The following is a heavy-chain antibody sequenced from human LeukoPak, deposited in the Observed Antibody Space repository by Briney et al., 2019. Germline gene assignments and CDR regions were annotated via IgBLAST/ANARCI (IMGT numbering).Heavy chain of an antibody. CDR1: GFTFSSYS. CDR3: AREPRGYDY. V-gene: IGHV3-48*04. D-gene: IGHD5-12*01. CDR2: ISSSSTTI. J-gene: IGHJ4*02. Sequence: GGSLRLSCAASGFTFSSYSMNWVRQAPGKGLEWVSYISSSSTTIYYAVSVKGRFTISRDNAKNSLYLQMSSLTADDTAVYYCAREPRGYDYWGQGALVTVSS.